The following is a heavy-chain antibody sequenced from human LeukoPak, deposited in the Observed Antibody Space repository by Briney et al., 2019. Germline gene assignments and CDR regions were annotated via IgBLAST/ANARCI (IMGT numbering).Heavy chain of an antibody. CDR3: ARDKWLTTTHYFDY. CDR1: GFTLSGSV. V-gene: IGHV3-21*01. Sequence: GGSLRLSCAASGFTLSGSVIHWVRQASGKGLEWVSSISSSSSYIYYADSVKGRFTISRDNAKNSLYLQMNSLRAEDTAVYFCARDKWLTTTHYFDYWGQGTLVTVSS. J-gene: IGHJ4*02. D-gene: IGHD4-11*01. CDR2: ISSSSSYI.